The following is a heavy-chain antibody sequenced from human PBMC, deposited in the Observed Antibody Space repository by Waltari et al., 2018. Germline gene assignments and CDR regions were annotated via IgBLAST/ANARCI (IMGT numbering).Heavy chain of an antibody. J-gene: IGHJ4*02. CDR2: ISWNSGSI. D-gene: IGHD5-12*01. CDR1: GFTFDDYA. V-gene: IGHV3-9*03. CDR3: AKSTVEWLRGGIDY. Sequence: EVQLVESGGGLVQPGRSLRLSCAASGFTFDDYAMHWVRQAPGKGLEWVSGISWNSGSIGYADSVKGRFTISRDNAKNSLYLQMNSLRAEYMALYYGAKSTVEWLRGGIDYWGQGTLVTVSS.